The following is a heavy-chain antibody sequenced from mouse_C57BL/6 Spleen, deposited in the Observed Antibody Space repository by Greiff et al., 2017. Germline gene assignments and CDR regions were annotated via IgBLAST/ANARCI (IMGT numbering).Heavy chain of an antibody. Sequence: QVQLQQPGAELVRPGSSVKLSCKASGYTFTSYWMHWVKQRPIQGLEWIGNIDPSDSETHYNQKFKDKATLTVAKSSSTAYMQLSRLTSEDSAVYYCASYSNYGLYYAMDYWGQGTSVTVSS. V-gene: IGHV1-52*01. D-gene: IGHD2-5*01. CDR3: ASYSNYGLYYAMDY. J-gene: IGHJ4*01. CDR1: GYTFTSYW. CDR2: IDPSDSET.